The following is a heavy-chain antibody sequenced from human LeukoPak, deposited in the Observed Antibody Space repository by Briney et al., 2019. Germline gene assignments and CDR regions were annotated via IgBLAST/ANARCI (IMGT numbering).Heavy chain of an antibody. J-gene: IGHJ4*02. CDR3: AKVSDRDSSGYYWGFEY. CDR1: GGSISSSSYY. D-gene: IGHD3-22*01. V-gene: IGHV4-61*05. Sequence: SETLSLTCTVSGGSISSSSYYWGWIRQPPGKGLECIGYIYYSGSTNYNPSLKSRVTISVDTSRNQFSLKLTSVTAADTAVYYCAKVSDRDSSGYYWGFEYWGQGTLVTVSS. CDR2: IYYSGST.